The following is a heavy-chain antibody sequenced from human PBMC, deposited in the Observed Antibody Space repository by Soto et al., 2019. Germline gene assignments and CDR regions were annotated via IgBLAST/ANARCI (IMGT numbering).Heavy chain of an antibody. CDR3: ARGGEYYYSYGMDV. CDR1: GYTFTGYY. J-gene: IGHJ6*02. Sequence: ASVKVSCKASGYTFTGYYMHWVRQAPGQGLEWMGWINPNSGGTNYAQKFQGWVTMTRDTSISTAYMELSRLRSDDTAVYYCARGGEYYYSYGMDVWGQGTTVTVSS. CDR2: INPNSGGT. V-gene: IGHV1-2*04. D-gene: IGHD6-6*01.